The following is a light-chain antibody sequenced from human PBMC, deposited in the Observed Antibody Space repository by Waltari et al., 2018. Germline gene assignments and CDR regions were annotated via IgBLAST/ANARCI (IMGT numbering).Light chain of an antibody. CDR1: ISNIGSNT. V-gene: IGLV1-44*01. J-gene: IGLJ2*01. CDR3: AAWDDSLKGVV. CDR2: SNN. Sequence: QSVLTQPPSASGTPGQKITISCSGSISNIGSNTVDWYQQPPGTAPKLLMYSNNLRPSGVPERFYGSKSGSSASLAIFGLQSEDDADYYCAAWDDSLKGVVFGGGTKVTVL.